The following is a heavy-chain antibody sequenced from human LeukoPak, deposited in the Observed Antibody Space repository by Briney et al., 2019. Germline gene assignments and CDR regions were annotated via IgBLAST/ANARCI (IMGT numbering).Heavy chain of an antibody. Sequence: PGGSLRLSCAASGFTFSGSAMHWVRQASGKGLEWVGRIRSKANNYATAYAASMKGRFIISRDDSKNTAYLQMNSLKTEDTAVYYCTRHGDIVGAEHFDYWGQGTLVTVSS. J-gene: IGHJ4*02. V-gene: IGHV3-73*01. CDR1: GFTFSGSA. D-gene: IGHD1-26*01. CDR2: IRSKANNYAT. CDR3: TRHGDIVGAEHFDY.